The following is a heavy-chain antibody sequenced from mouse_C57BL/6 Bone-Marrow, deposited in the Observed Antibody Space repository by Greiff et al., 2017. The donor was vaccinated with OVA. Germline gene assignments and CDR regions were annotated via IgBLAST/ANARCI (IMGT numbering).Heavy chain of an antibody. CDR1: GYTFTSYW. V-gene: IGHV1-64*01. CDR2: IHPNSGST. Sequence: QVQLQQPGAELVKPGASVKLSCKASGYTFTSYWMHWVKQRPGQGLEWIGMIHPNSGSTNYNEKFKSKATLTVDKSSSTAYMQLSSLTSEDSAVYYCARSGLWLRRDFDYWGQGTTLTVSS. D-gene: IGHD2-2*01. J-gene: IGHJ2*01. CDR3: ARSGLWLRRDFDY.